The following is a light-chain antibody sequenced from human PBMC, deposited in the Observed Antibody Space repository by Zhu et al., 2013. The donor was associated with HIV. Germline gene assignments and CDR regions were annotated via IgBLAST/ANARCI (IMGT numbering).Light chain of an antibody. Sequence: EIVMTQSPATLSVSPGERATLSCRASQSVSSNLAWYQQKPGQAPRLLIYGASTRATGIPARFSGSGSGTEFTLTISSLQSEDFAVYYCQQYDNWPAGTFG. CDR1: QSVSSN. V-gene: IGKV3-15*01. J-gene: IGKJ2*02. CDR3: QQYDNWPAGT. CDR2: GAS.